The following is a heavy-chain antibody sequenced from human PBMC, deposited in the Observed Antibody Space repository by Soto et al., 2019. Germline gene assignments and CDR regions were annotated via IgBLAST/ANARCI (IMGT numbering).Heavy chain of an antibody. D-gene: IGHD3-10*01. CDR1: GGSFSAYY. CDR2: ITHSGRV. Sequence: SETLSLTCAIYGGSFSAYYWSWVRQPPGKGLVWIGEITHSGRVSYNPSLKSRVTISADRSKNWFSLRLTSLTAADTAVYYCARVFMLRGTIITEGYSYHMDLWGKGTTVTVSS. CDR3: ARVFMLRGTIITEGYSYHMDL. V-gene: IGHV4-34*01. J-gene: IGHJ6*03.